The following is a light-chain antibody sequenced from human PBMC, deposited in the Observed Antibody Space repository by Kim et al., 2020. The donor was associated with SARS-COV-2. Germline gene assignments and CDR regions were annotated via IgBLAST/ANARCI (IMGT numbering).Light chain of an antibody. CDR1: QGIGSY. J-gene: IGKJ5*01. Sequence: ASVGDRVTITCRASQGIGSYLAWYQQKPGKAPKLLIYAASNLQSGVPSRFSGSGSETDFTLTITSLQPEDFATYYCQQLEYYPITFGQGTRLEIK. CDR3: QQLEYYPIT. V-gene: IGKV1-9*01. CDR2: AAS.